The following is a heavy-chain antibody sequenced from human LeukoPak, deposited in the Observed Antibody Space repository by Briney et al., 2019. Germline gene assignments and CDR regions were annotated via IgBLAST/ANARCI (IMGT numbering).Heavy chain of an antibody. V-gene: IGHV3-21*01. Sequence: GGSPRPSCAASGFTFSSYSMNWVRQAPGKGLEWVSSISSSSNYIYYADSVKGRFTISRDNAKNSLYLRMNSLRAEDTAVYYCARVAEYYYDSSGYYRGDYWGQGTLVTVSS. CDR1: GFTFSSYS. J-gene: IGHJ4*02. D-gene: IGHD3-22*01. CDR3: ARVAEYYYDSSGYYRGDY. CDR2: ISSSSNYI.